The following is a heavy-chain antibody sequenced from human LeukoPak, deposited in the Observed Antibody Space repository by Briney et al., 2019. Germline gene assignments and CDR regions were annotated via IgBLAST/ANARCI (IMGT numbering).Heavy chain of an antibody. CDR3: ARLALLSSSWYGVDY. D-gene: IGHD6-13*01. V-gene: IGHV5-51*01. J-gene: IGHJ4*02. Sequence: GESLKISCQGSGSSFTSYWIGWVRQLPGKGLEWMGIIYPGDSDTRYSPSFQGQVTISADKSISTAYLQWSSLKASDTAMYYCARLALLSSSWYGVDYWGQGTLVTVSS. CDR2: IYPGDSDT. CDR1: GSSFTSYW.